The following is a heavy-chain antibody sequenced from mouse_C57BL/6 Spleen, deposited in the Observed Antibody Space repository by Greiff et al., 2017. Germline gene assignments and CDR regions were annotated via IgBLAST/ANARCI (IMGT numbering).Heavy chain of an antibody. V-gene: IGHV5-17*01. Sequence: EVMLVESGGGLVKPGGSLKLSCAASGFTFSDYGMHWVRPAPEKGLEWVAYISSGSSTIYYADTVQGRFTISRDNAKNTLCMQMTCLRSEDTAMYYCAREYITTVVATDYWGQGTTLTVSA. J-gene: IGHJ2*01. CDR3: AREYITTVVATDY. D-gene: IGHD1-1*01. CDR1: GFTFSDYG. CDR2: ISSGSSTI.